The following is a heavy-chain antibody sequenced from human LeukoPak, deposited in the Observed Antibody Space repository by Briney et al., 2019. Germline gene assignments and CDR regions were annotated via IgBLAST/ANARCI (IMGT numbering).Heavy chain of an antibody. V-gene: IGHV3-53*01. CDR3: ARSPHSSGWYGY. CDR1: GFTVSSNY. Sequence: PGGSLRLSCAASGFTVSSNYMSWVRQAPGKGLEWVSVIYSGGSTCYADSVKGRFTISRDNSKNTLYLQMNSLRAEDTAVYYCARSPHSSGWYGYWGQGTLVTVSS. CDR2: IYSGGST. J-gene: IGHJ4*02. D-gene: IGHD6-19*01.